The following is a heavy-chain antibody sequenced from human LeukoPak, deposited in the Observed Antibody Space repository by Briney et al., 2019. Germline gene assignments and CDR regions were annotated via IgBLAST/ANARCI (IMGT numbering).Heavy chain of an antibody. V-gene: IGHV4-4*02. CDR3: ARSRRDGYKHFDY. CDR2: IYHSGST. J-gene: IGHJ4*02. D-gene: IGHD5-24*01. Sequence: SETLSLTCAVSGGSISSSNWWSWVRQPPGKGLEWIGEIYHSGSTNYNPSLKSRVTISVDKSKNQFSLKLSSVTAADTAVYYCARSRRDGYKHFDYWGQGTLVTVSS. CDR1: GGSISSSNW.